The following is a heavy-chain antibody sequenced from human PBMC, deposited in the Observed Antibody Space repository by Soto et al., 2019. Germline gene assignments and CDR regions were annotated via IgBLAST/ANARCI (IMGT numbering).Heavy chain of an antibody. V-gene: IGHV5-51*01. CDR3: AKGLWLVPR. CDR2: VFPGDSDT. D-gene: IGHD6-19*01. J-gene: IGHJ4*02. CDR1: GYRFTESW. Sequence: PGESLKISCKTSGYRFTESWIGWVRQKPGKGLEWLGMVFPGDSDTRYSPSFHGHVTVSADKSTNTAYLRWSSLRASDTAVYYCAKGLWLVPRWGQGTLVTVSS.